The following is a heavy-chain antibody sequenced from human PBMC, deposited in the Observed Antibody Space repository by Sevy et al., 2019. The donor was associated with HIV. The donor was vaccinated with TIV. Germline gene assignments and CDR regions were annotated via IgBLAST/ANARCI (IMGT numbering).Heavy chain of an antibody. Sequence: GGSLRLSCAASGFTFSSYAMSWVRQAPGKGLEWVSAISGSGGSTYYEDSVKGRFTISRDNSKNTLYLQMNSLRAEDTAVYYCAKDGFGGVLNYYYYYMDVWGKGTTVTVSS. CDR3: AKDGFGGVLNYYYYYMDV. CDR1: GFTFSSYA. D-gene: IGHD3-16*01. J-gene: IGHJ6*03. V-gene: IGHV3-23*01. CDR2: ISGSGGST.